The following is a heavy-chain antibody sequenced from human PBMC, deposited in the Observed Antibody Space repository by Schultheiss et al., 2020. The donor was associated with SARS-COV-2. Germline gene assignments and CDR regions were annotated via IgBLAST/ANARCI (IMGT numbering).Heavy chain of an antibody. Sequence: LSLTCTVSGGSISSSSYYWGWIRQAPGKGLEWVSYISSSGSTIYYAGSVKGRFTISRDNTKNSLYLQMNSLRDEDTAVYYCARGGYSGYHWGQGTLVTVSS. CDR1: GGSISSSSYY. CDR2: ISSSGSTI. D-gene: IGHD5-12*01. J-gene: IGHJ5*02. CDR3: ARGGYSGYH. V-gene: IGHV3-11*04.